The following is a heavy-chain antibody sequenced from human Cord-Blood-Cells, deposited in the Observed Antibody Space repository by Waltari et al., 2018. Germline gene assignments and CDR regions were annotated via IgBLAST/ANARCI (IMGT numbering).Heavy chain of an antibody. CDR3: VVTMVRGADFDY. J-gene: IGHJ4*02. Sequence: EVQLLESGGGLVQPGGSLRLSCAASGFTFSSYAMSWVRQAPGKGLEWVSVISGSGGSTYYADSVKGRFTISRDNSKNTLYLQMNSLRAEDTAVYYCVVTMVRGADFDYWGQGTLVTVSS. CDR1: GFTFSSYA. V-gene: IGHV3-23*01. D-gene: IGHD3-10*01. CDR2: ISGSGGST.